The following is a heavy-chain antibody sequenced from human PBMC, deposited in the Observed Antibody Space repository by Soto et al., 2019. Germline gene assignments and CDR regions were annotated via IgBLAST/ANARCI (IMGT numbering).Heavy chain of an antibody. CDR1: GYTLTGYY. D-gene: IGHD3-3*01. CDR2: INLYSGGT. Sequence: GASVKVSCKASGYTLTGYYMHWVRHAPGQGLEWMGWINLYSGGTNYAQKFQGRVTMTRDTSISTAYMELSRPRSDDTAVYYCARVRGDTIVGVVPYGMGVWGKETRVTASS. J-gene: IGHJ6*04. CDR3: ARVRGDTIVGVVPYGMGV. V-gene: IGHV1-2*02.